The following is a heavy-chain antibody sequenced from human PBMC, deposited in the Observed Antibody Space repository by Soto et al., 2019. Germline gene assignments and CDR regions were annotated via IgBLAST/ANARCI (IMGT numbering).Heavy chain of an antibody. V-gene: IGHV4-30-2*01. Sequence: KPSETLSLTCAVSGGSISSGGYSWSWIRQPPGKGLEWIGYIYHSGSTYYNPSLKSRVTISVDRSKNQFSLKLSSVTAADTAVYYCARGYSYGYGFDPWGQGTLVTVSS. J-gene: IGHJ5*02. CDR3: ARGYSYGYGFDP. D-gene: IGHD5-18*01. CDR1: GGSISSGGYS. CDR2: IYHSGST.